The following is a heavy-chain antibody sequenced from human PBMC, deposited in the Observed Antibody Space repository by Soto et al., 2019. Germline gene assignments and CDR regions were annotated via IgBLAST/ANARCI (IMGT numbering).Heavy chain of an antibody. CDR1: GYTFTSYG. CDR3: ARTYYDILTGYYSGAVDY. V-gene: IGHV1-18*01. J-gene: IGHJ4*02. CDR2: ISAYNGNT. D-gene: IGHD3-9*01. Sequence: QVQLVQSGAEVKKPGASVKVSCKASGYTFTSYGISWVRQAPGQGLEWMGWISAYNGNTNYAQKLQGRVTMTTDTPTSTAYMELRSLRSDDTAVYYCARTYYDILTGYYSGAVDYGGQGTLVTVSS.